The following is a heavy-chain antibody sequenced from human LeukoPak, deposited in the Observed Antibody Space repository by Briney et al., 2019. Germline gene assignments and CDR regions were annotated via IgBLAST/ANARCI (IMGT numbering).Heavy chain of an antibody. CDR3: ARVMNYYDSSGYYYGFDY. Sequence: PGRSLRLSCAASGFTFSSYGMHWVRQAPGKGLEWVAVIWYDGSNKYYADSVKGRFTISRDNSKNTLYLQMNNLRAEDTAVYYCARVMNYYDSSGYYYGFDYWGQGTLVTVSS. J-gene: IGHJ4*02. CDR2: IWYDGSNK. CDR1: GFTFSSYG. D-gene: IGHD3-22*01. V-gene: IGHV3-33*01.